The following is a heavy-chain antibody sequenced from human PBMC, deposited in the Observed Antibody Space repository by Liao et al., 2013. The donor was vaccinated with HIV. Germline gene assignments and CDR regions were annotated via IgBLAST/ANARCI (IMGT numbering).Heavy chain of an antibody. Sequence: QVQLQESGPGLVRPSETLSLSCSVSGASISGYYWSWIRQPAGKGLEWIGRIHATGSSNSNPSLKSRVTMSVDTSKNQFSLKLSSVTAADTAVYYCARTDQYYDFWNGYENWFDPWGQGTLVTVSS. D-gene: IGHD3-3*01. J-gene: IGHJ5*02. CDR1: GASISGYY. CDR3: ARTDQYYDFWNGYENWFDP. V-gene: IGHV4-4*07. CDR2: IHATGSS.